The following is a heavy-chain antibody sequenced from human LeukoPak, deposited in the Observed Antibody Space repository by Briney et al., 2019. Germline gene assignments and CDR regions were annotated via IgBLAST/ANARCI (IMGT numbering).Heavy chain of an antibody. CDR3: ARGAGYNYPYYFDY. Sequence: GGSLRLSCAASGFTFSSYGMHWVRQAPGKGLEWVAVISYDGSNKYFADSVKGRFTISRDNSKNTLYLQMNSLRAEDTAVYYCARGAGYNYPYYFDYWGQGTLVTVSS. D-gene: IGHD5-24*01. CDR2: ISYDGSNK. CDR1: GFTFSSYG. V-gene: IGHV3-30*03. J-gene: IGHJ4*02.